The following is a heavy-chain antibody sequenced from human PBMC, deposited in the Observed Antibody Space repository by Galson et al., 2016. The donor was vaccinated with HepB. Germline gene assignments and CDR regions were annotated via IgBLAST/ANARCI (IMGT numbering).Heavy chain of an antibody. Sequence: LSLTCTVSDGSISTSSFSWGWIRQPPGNGLECIGTVYRGKIHYSPSLEGRVTISVGMSTDLWSRKLATLTAANTAVYYCARAGLGTEASVYYWGRGTLVAGSS. CDR2: VYRGKI. J-gene: IGHJ4*02. CDR1: DGSISTSSFS. V-gene: IGHV4-39*01. CDR3: ARAGLGTEASVYY. D-gene: IGHD3-16*01.